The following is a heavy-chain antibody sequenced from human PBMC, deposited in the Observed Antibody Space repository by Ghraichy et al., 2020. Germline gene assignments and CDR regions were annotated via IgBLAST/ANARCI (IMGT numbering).Heavy chain of an antibody. CDR2: ISGSGGST. CDR1: GFTFSSYA. Sequence: GGSLRLSCAASGFTFSSYAMSWVRQAPGKGLEWVSAISGSGGSTYYADSVKGRFTISRDNSKNTLYLQMNSLRAEDTAVYYCAKGSAYSSSGNWFDPWGQGTLVTVSS. D-gene: IGHD6-13*01. V-gene: IGHV3-23*01. J-gene: IGHJ5*02. CDR3: AKGSAYSSSGNWFDP.